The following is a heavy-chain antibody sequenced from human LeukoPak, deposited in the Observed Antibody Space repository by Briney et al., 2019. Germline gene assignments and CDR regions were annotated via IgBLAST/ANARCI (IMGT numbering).Heavy chain of an antibody. D-gene: IGHD1-1*01. CDR2: ISSSGSTI. Sequence: GGSLRLSCAASGFTFSSYEMNWVRQAPGKGLEWVSYISSSGSTIYYADSVKGRFTISRDNAKNSLYLQMNSLRAEDTAVYYCAREWAYSFDYWGQGTLVTVSS. J-gene: IGHJ4*02. CDR3: AREWAYSFDY. V-gene: IGHV3-48*03. CDR1: GFTFSSYE.